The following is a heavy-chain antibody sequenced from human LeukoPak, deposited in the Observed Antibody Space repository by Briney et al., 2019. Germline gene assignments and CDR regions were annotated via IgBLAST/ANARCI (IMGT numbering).Heavy chain of an antibody. CDR2: ISAYNGNT. CDR3: AGPGSSWYSFGMDV. J-gene: IGHJ6*02. V-gene: IGHV1-18*01. CDR1: GYTFTSYG. D-gene: IGHD6-13*01. Sequence: ASVKVSCKASGYTFTSYGISWVRQAPGQGLEWMGWISAYNGNTNYAQKLQGRVTMTTDTSTSTAYMELNSLRAEDTAVYYCAGPGSSWYSFGMDVWGQGTTVTVSS.